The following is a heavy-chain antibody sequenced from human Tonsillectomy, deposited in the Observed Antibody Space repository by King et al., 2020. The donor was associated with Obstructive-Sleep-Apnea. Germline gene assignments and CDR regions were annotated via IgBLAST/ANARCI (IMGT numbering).Heavy chain of an antibody. CDR1: GFTVSSNF. J-gene: IGHJ4*02. CDR3: ARDGDSSGGDY. Sequence: VQLVESGGGLVQPGGSLRLSCAASGFTVSSNFMSWVRQAPGKGLEWVSLIYSGGSTYYADSVKGRFTISRHNSKNTLYLQMNSLRAEDTAVYYCARDGDSSGGDYWGLGTLVTVSS. D-gene: IGHD6-19*01. CDR2: IYSGGST. V-gene: IGHV3-53*04.